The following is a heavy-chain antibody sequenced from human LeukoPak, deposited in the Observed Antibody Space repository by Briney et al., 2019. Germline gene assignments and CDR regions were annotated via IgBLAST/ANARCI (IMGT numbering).Heavy chain of an antibody. CDR3: ARDHYDILTGYLTGNDY. V-gene: IGHV3-21*01. CDR1: GFTFSSYS. D-gene: IGHD3-9*01. J-gene: IGHJ4*02. Sequence: GGSLRLSCAASGFTFSSYSMNWVRQAPGKGLEWVSPISSSSSYIYYADSVKGRFTISRDNAKNSLYLQMNSLRAEDTAVYYCARDHYDILTGYLTGNDYWGQGTLVTVSS. CDR2: ISSSSSYI.